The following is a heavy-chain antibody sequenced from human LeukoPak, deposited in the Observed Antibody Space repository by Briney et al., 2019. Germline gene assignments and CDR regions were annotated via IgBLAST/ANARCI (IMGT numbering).Heavy chain of an antibody. J-gene: IGHJ3*02. CDR1: GGSISSGSYY. Sequence: SETLSLTCTVSGGSISSGSYYWSWIRQPAGKGLEWIGRIYTSGSTNYNPSLKSRVTISVDTSKNRFSLKLSSVTAADTAVYYCARGEMATKEGAFDIWGQGTMVTVSS. V-gene: IGHV4-61*02. D-gene: IGHD5-24*01. CDR3: ARGEMATKEGAFDI. CDR2: IYTSGST.